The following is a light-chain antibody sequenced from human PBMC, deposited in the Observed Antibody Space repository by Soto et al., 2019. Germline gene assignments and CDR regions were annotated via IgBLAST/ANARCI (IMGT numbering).Light chain of an antibody. CDR3: QQYNDWPALT. Sequence: EIVVTQSPATLSVSPGERATLSCRASQSVSSNLAWYQQKPGQAPRFLIYGASTRAAGIPARFSGSGSGTEFTLTISSLQSEDFAVYYCQQYNDWPALTFGGGTKVEIK. CDR1: QSVSSN. J-gene: IGKJ4*01. CDR2: GAS. V-gene: IGKV3-15*01.